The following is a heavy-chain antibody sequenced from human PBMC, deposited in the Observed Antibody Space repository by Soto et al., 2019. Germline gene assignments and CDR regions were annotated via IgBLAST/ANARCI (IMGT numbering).Heavy chain of an antibody. V-gene: IGHV4-31*03. Sequence: PSETLSLTCTVSGGSISSGGYYWSWIRQHPGKGLEWIGYIYYSGSTYYNPSLKSRVTISVDTSKNQFSLKLSSVTAADTAVYYWGRGYYFNSSVYYNRYYYYGRAVWGKGTTVPVPS. CDR3: GRGYYFNSSVYYNRYYYYGRAV. D-gene: IGHD3-22*01. J-gene: IGHJ6*04. CDR2: IYYSGST. CDR1: GGSISSGGYY.